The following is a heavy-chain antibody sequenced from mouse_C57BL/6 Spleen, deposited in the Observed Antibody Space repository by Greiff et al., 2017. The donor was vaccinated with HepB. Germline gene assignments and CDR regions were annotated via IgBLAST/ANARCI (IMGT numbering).Heavy chain of an antibody. CDR1: GFTFSSYG. J-gene: IGHJ3*01. V-gene: IGHV5-6*01. CDR2: ISSGGSYT. D-gene: IGHD1-2*01. Sequence: EVKLVESGGDLVKPGGSLKLSCAASGFTFSSYGMSWVRQTPDKRLEWVATISSGGSYTYYPDSVKGRFTISRDNAKNTLYLQMSSLKSEDTAMYYCARHVSLRAWFADWGQGTLVTVSA. CDR3: ARHVSLRAWFAD.